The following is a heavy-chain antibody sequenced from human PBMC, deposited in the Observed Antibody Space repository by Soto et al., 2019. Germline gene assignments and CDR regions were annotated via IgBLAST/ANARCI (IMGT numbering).Heavy chain of an antibody. V-gene: IGHV5-51*01. Sequence: GESLKISCKGSGYSFTSDWIGWVRQMPGKGLEWMGIIYPDDSDTRYSPSFQGQVTISADKSITTAYLQWSSLKASDTAMYYCARRGLIAASGTHAFEIWGQGTMVTVSS. D-gene: IGHD6-13*01. J-gene: IGHJ3*02. CDR1: GYSFTSDW. CDR3: ARRGLIAASGTHAFEI. CDR2: IYPDDSDT.